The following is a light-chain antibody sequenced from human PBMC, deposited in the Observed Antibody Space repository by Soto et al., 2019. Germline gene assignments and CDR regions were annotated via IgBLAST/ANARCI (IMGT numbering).Light chain of an antibody. V-gene: IGLV1-44*01. CDR3: AAWDDSLNGYV. CDR2: RNN. J-gene: IGLJ1*01. Sequence: QSVLTQPPSASGTPGQRVTISCSGSSSNIGTNTVNWYRHLPGTAPKLLIYRNNERPSGVPDRFSGSKSGTSASLAISGLQSEDEADYYCAAWDDSLNGYVFGTGTSSPS. CDR1: SSNIGTNT.